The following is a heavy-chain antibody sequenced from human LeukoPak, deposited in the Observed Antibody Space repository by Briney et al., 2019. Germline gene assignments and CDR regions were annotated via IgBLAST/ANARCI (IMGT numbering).Heavy chain of an antibody. CDR3: AKPKRSDSSSWYGY. V-gene: IGHV3-23*01. Sequence: GGSLRLSCATSGFTFSSYAMSCVRQAPGKGLEWVSAISGSGGSTYYADSVKGRFTISRDNSKNTLYLQMNSLRAEDTAVYYCAKPKRSDSSSWYGYWGQGTLVTVSS. CDR1: GFTFSSYA. J-gene: IGHJ4*02. D-gene: IGHD6-13*01. CDR2: ISGSGGST.